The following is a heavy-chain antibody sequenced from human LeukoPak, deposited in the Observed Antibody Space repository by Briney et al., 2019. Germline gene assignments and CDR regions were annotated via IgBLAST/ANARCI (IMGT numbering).Heavy chain of an antibody. CDR2: INPNSGGM. Sequence: ASVTVSCKASGYTFTGYYIHWVRQAPGQGLEWMGWINPNSGGMNYTQTFQGRVTMTRDTSMSTAYMEVSRLRSDDTAMYYCAKAMAGNYYFDHWGQGTLVSVSS. CDR3: AKAMAGNYYFDH. D-gene: IGHD5-24*01. CDR1: GYTFTGYY. J-gene: IGHJ4*02. V-gene: IGHV1-2*02.